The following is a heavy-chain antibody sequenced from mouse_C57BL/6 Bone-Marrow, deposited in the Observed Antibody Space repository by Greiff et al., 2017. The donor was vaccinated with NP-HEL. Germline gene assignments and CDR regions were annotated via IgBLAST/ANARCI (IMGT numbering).Heavy chain of an antibody. J-gene: IGHJ3*01. CDR1: GFTFSDYG. D-gene: IGHD2-12*01. V-gene: IGHV5-17*01. CDR3: ARGLLYGFAY. CDR2: ISSGSSTI. Sequence: EVKVVESGGGLVKPGGSLKLSCAASGFTFSDYGMHWVRQAPEKGLEWVAYISSGSSTIYYADTVKGRFTISRDNAKNTLFLQMTSLRSEDTAMYYCARGLLYGFAYWGQGTLVTVSA.